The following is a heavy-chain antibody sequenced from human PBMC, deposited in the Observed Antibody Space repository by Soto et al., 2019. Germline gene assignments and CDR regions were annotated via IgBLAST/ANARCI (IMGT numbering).Heavy chain of an antibody. J-gene: IGHJ4*02. Sequence: SVKVSCKTSGFTFSNSAVQWVRQARGQRLEWIGWIIVGSGTTNYLQNLQGRITITRDTSTSTAYMELGSLTSDDTAVYYCAAEIYSGGNCCHFDYWGQGTLVTVPQ. CDR1: GFTFSNSA. CDR2: IIVGSGTT. D-gene: IGHD2-21*02. CDR3: AAEIYSGGNCCHFDY. V-gene: IGHV1-58*01.